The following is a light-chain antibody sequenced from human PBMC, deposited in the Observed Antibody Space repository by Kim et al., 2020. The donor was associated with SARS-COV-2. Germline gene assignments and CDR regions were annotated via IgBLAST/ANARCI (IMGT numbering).Light chain of an antibody. V-gene: IGLV1-44*01. Sequence: GKRTTLAYSGRHSNSRHKTVNRCQHFPGTAPKLLMYSNNQRTSGVPDRFSGSKSGTSASLAISGLQSEDEADYYCAAWDDSLIGPVFGGGTKLTVL. CDR1: HSNSRHKT. J-gene: IGLJ3*02. CDR2: SNN. CDR3: AAWDDSLIGPV.